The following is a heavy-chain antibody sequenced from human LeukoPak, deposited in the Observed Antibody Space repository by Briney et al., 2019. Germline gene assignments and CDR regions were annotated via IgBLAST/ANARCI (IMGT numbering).Heavy chain of an antibody. D-gene: IGHD3-10*01. J-gene: IGHJ4*02. Sequence: ASVKVSCKASGGTFSSYTISWVRQAPGQGLEWMGRIIPILGIANYAQKFQGRVTITADKSTSTAYMELSSLRSEDTAVYYRVLVGDERYYFDYWSQGTLVTVSS. V-gene: IGHV1-69*02. CDR3: VLVGDERYYFDY. CDR2: IIPILGIA. CDR1: GGTFSSYT.